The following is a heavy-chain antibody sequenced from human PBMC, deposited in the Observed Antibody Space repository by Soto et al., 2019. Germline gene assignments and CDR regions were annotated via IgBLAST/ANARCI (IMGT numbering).Heavy chain of an antibody. CDR1: GFTFSSYN. CDR3: ARAKTGQNIPYDSSGYHCDY. V-gene: IGHV3-48*01. J-gene: IGHJ4*02. D-gene: IGHD3-22*01. Sequence: EVQLVESGGGLVQPGGSLRLSCAASGFTFSSYNMNWVRQVPGKGMEWVSYISSSSSTIHYADSVKGRFTISRDNAKNSLYLQMNSLRAEDTAVYYCARAKTGQNIPYDSSGYHCDYWGQGTLVTVSS. CDR2: ISSSSSTI.